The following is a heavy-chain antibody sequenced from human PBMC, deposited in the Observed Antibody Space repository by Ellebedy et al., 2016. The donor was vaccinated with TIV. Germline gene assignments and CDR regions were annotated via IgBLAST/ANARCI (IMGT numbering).Heavy chain of an antibody. CDR3: AVVEDDILTGPRDWGFDP. J-gene: IGHJ5*02. V-gene: IGHV4-59*12. Sequence: GSLRLXCTVSGGSISSYYWSWIRQPPGKGLEWIGYIYYSGSTNYNPSLKSRVTISVDTSKNQFSLKLSSVTAADTAVYYCAVVEDDILTGPRDWGFDPWGQGTLVTVSS. D-gene: IGHD3-9*01. CDR1: GGSISSYY. CDR2: IYYSGST.